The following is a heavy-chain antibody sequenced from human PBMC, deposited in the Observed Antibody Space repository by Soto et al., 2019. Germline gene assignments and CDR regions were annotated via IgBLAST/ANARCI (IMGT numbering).Heavy chain of an antibody. D-gene: IGHD4-17*01. Sequence: SETLSLTCAVSGGSISSGGYSWSWIRQPPGKGFDWIGYIFHSGYTYYNPSLKSRVTISVDRSKNQFSLKLSSVTAADTAVYYCARAHYGDYGYGLDVWGQGTTVTVSS. CDR2: IFHSGYT. CDR3: ARAHYGDYGYGLDV. CDR1: GGSISSGGYS. J-gene: IGHJ6*02. V-gene: IGHV4-30-2*01.